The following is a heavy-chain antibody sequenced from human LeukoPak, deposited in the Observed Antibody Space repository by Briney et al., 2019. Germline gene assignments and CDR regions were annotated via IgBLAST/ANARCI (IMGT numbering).Heavy chain of an antibody. V-gene: IGHV4-34*01. J-gene: IGHJ6*02. CDR2: INHSGST. D-gene: IGHD5-12*01. CDR1: GGSFSGYY. Sequence: SETLSLTCAVYGGSFSGYYWSWIRQPPGKGLEWIGEINHSGSTNYNPSLKSRVSISVDTSKNQFSLKLSSVTAADTAVYCCASLARSGMDVWGQGTTVTVSS. CDR3: ASLARSGMDV.